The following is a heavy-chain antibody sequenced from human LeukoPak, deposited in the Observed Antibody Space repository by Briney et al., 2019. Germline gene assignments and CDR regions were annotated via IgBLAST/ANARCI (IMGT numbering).Heavy chain of an antibody. V-gene: IGHV4-4*02. CDR3: AREVISDYGDPYYFDY. CDR2: IYHSGST. J-gene: IGHJ4*02. CDR1: GVSISSSNW. Sequence: SETLSLTCAVSGVSISSSNWWSWVRQPPGKGLEWFGEIYHSGSTNYNPSLKSRVTISVDKSKNQFSLKLSSVTAADTAVYYCAREVISDYGDPYYFDYWGQGTLVTVSS. D-gene: IGHD4-17*01.